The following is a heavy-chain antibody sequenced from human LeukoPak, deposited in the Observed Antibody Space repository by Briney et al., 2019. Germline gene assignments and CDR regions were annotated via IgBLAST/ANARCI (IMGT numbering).Heavy chain of an antibody. CDR2: IYPGDSDT. Sequence: GESLKISCKGSGYSFTSYWIGWVRQMPGKGLEWMGIIYPGDSDTRYSPSFQGQVTISADKSITTAYLHWSSLKASDTAMFYCARLVLTGYYRYFDYWGQGTLVTVSS. CDR3: ARLVLTGYYRYFDY. D-gene: IGHD3-9*01. V-gene: IGHV5-51*01. CDR1: GYSFTSYW. J-gene: IGHJ4*02.